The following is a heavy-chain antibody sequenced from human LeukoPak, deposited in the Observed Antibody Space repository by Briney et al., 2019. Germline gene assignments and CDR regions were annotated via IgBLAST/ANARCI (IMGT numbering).Heavy chain of an antibody. V-gene: IGHV3-30*04. Sequence: GGSLRLFCAASGLTFSIYAMHWVRQAPGKGLEWVAVISYDENNKYYADSVKGRFTISRDNSKNTVYPQMNSLRTEDTALYYCSNTVGVTAFLAYWGQGTLVSVSS. CDR3: SNTVGVTAFLAY. CDR2: ISYDENNK. CDR1: GLTFSIYA. J-gene: IGHJ4*02. D-gene: IGHD2-21*02.